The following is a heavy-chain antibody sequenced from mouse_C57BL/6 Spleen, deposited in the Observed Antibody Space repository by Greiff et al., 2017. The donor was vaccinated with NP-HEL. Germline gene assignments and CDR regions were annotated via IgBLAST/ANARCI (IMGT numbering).Heavy chain of an antibody. CDR1: GYTFTSYT. V-gene: IGHV1-4*01. D-gene: IGHD2-4*01. CDR2: INPSSGYT. Sequence: QVQLQQSGAELARPGASVKMSCKASGYTFTSYTMHWVKQRPGQGLEWIGYINPSSGYTKYNQTFKDKATLTADKSSSTAYMQLSSLTSEASAVYYCARATMITNYFDDWGKGTTLTVSS. CDR3: ARATMITNYFDD. J-gene: IGHJ2*01.